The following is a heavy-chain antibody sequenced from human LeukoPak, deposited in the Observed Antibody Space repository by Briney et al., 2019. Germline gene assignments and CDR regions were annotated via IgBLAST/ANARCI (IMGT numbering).Heavy chain of an antibody. CDR2: IIPIFGTA. V-gene: IGHV1-69*05. Sequence: EASVTVSCKASGGTFSSYAISWVRQAPGQGLEWMGGIIPIFGTANYAQKFQGRVTITTDESTSTAYMELSSLRSEDTAVYYCARGSGVYSNYGYWGQGTLVTVSS. D-gene: IGHD4-11*01. CDR1: GGTFSSYA. CDR3: ARGSGVYSNYGY. J-gene: IGHJ4*02.